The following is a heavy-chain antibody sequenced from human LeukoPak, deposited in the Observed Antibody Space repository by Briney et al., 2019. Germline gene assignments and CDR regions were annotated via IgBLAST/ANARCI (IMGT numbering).Heavy chain of an antibody. CDR2: IYYSGST. Sequence: SETLSLTCTVSGGSSSSYYWSWIRQPPGKGLEWIGYIYYSGSTNYNPSLKSRVTISVDTSKNQFSLKLSSVTAADTAVYYCARETAITERAFDYWGQGTLVTVSS. V-gene: IGHV4-59*01. J-gene: IGHJ4*02. CDR3: ARETAITERAFDY. D-gene: IGHD5-18*01. CDR1: GGSSSSYY.